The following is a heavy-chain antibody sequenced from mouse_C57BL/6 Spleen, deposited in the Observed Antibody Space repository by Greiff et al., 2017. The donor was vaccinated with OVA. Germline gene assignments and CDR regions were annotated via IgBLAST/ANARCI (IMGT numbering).Heavy chain of an antibody. J-gene: IGHJ4*01. V-gene: IGHV1-7*01. D-gene: IGHD2-10*01. Sequence: QVQLQQSGAELAKPGASVKLSCKASGYTFTSYWMHWVKQRPGQGLEWIGYINPSSGYTKYNQKFKDKATLTADKSSSTAYMQLSSLTYENSAVNYCARTYYGNYEGAMDYWGQGTSVTVSS. CDR3: ARTYYGNYEGAMDY. CDR1: GYTFTSYW. CDR2: INPSSGYT.